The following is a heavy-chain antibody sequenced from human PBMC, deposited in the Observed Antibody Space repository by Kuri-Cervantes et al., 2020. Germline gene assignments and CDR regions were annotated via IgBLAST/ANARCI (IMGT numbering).Heavy chain of an antibody. J-gene: IGHJ4*02. D-gene: IGHD6-19*01. CDR1: GGSIRSYY. CDR2: IYYSGST. Sequence: SETLSLTCNVSGGSIRSYYWSWIRQPPGKGLEWIGYIYYSGSTNYNPSLKSRVTISVDMSKNQFSLRLNSVTATDTAVYYCATSVQWLAPFDYRGQGTLVTVSS. V-gene: IGHV4-59*01. CDR3: ATSVQWLAPFDY.